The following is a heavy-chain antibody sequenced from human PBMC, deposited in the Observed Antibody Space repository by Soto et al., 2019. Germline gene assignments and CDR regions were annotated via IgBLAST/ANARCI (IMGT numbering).Heavy chain of an antibody. CDR3: ARDQVPHYYDSSGYYAVDF. D-gene: IGHD3-22*01. J-gene: IGHJ4*02. V-gene: IGHV1-18*01. CDR2: ISAYNGNT. Sequence: QGQLVQSGDEVKKPGASVKVSCKASGYTFTSYGISWVRQAPGQGLEWMGWISAYNGNTAYAQKVQGRVTMTTDTSTSTAYMEVRSLRSEDTAVYYCARDQVPHYYDSSGYYAVDFWGQGTLVTVSS. CDR1: GYTFTSYG.